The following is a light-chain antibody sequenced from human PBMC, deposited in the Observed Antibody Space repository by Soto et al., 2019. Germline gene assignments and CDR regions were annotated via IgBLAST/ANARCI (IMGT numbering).Light chain of an antibody. CDR1: HDIKNY. V-gene: IGKV1-33*01. CDR3: QQFDVLPPYT. J-gene: IGKJ2*01. Sequence: DLQLTQSPPSLSASEGDRVTITCQASHDIKNYLNWYQQKPGKAPKLLIYDADNLQTGVPSRFSGSGAGTEFTFTIGRLQPEDVATYFCQQFDVLPPYTFGQGTKVEIK. CDR2: DAD.